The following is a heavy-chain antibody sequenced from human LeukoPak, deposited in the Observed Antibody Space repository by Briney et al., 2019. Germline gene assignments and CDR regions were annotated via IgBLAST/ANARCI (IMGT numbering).Heavy chain of an antibody. CDR2: ISAYNGNT. Sequence: GASVKVSCKASGYTFTSYGISWVRQAPGQGLEWMGWISAYNGNTNYAQKFQGRVTMTRDTSTSTVYMELSSLRSEDTAVYYCARDSHGVAGPWGQGTLVTVSS. CDR3: ARDSHGVAGP. J-gene: IGHJ5*02. V-gene: IGHV1-18*01. D-gene: IGHD6-19*01. CDR1: GYTFTSYG.